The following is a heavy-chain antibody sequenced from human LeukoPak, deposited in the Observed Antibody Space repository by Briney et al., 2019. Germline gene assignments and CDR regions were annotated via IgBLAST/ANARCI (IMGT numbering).Heavy chain of an antibody. CDR3: AKETTTYDN. CDR2: ITGGGGST. Sequence: GGSLRLSCAASGFTFSSYAMSWVRQAPGQGLEWVSTITGGGGSTYYAASVKGRFTISRDNSKNTLSLQMSSLRAEDTALYYCAKETTTYDNWGQGTLVTVSS. J-gene: IGHJ4*02. D-gene: IGHD4-11*01. CDR1: GFTFSSYA. V-gene: IGHV3-23*01.